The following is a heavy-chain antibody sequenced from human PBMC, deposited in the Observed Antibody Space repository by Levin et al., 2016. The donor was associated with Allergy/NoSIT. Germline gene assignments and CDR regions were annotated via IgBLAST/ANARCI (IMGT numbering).Heavy chain of an antibody. Sequence: WVRQAPGQQLEWLGWISTYNGDTYYAQRFQGRLTVTSDTFTNTTYMDLRSLRSDDTAVYYCARVGLNYYDNNGYYFAAFDIWGQGTMVTVSS. J-gene: IGHJ3*02. CDR3: ARVGLNYYDNNGYYFAAFDI. V-gene: IGHV1-18*01. CDR2: ISTYNGDT. D-gene: IGHD3-22*01.